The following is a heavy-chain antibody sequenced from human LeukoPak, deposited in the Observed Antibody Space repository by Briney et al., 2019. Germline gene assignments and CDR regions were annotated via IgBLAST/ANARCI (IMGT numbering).Heavy chain of an antibody. CDR3: ATAGPGIADDL. D-gene: IGHD6-13*01. J-gene: IGHJ4*02. Sequence: ASVNVSRKVSGYTISELLMNWVRQAPGKGLEGMGGFDPEDGETIYAQKFQGRVTMTEDTSPDTAYMELSSLRSENTAVYYCATAGPGIADDLWGQGTLVTVSS. CDR1: GYTISELL. V-gene: IGHV1-24*01. CDR2: FDPEDGET.